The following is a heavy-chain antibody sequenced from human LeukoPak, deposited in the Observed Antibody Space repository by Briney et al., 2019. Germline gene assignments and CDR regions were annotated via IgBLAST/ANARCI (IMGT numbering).Heavy chain of an antibody. CDR3: ARGRLYWYFDL. CDR1: GFTVSSDY. Sequence: PGGSLRLSCATSGFTVSSDYMNRVRQAPGKGLEWVSSISSSSSYIYYADSVKGRFTISRDNAKNSLYLQMNSLRAEDTAVYYCARGRLYWYFDLWGRGTLVTVSS. CDR2: ISSSSSYI. V-gene: IGHV3-21*01. J-gene: IGHJ2*01.